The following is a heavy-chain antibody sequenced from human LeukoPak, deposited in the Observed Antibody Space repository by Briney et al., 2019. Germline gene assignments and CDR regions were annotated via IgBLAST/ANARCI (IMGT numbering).Heavy chain of an antibody. J-gene: IGHJ4*02. Sequence: PSETLSLTCSVSGYSISSAYYWGWIRQPPGKGLEWIGTMYHSGSTKYNPSLKSRVTISVDTSKNQFSLKLSSVTAADTAVYFCARGFRGDNFDYWGQGTLVTVSS. V-gene: IGHV4-38-2*02. CDR2: MYHSGST. CDR3: ARGFRGDNFDY. D-gene: IGHD7-27*01. CDR1: GYSISSAYY.